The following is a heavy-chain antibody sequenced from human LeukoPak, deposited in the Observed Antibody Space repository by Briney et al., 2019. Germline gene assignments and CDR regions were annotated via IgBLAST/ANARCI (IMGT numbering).Heavy chain of an antibody. D-gene: IGHD3-3*01. V-gene: IGHV1-18*01. CDR3: ARDWRVLDPTDINYFDY. CDR1: GYTFTSYD. J-gene: IGHJ4*02. Sequence: GASVKVSCKASGYTFTSYDINWVRQATGQGLEWMGWISAYNGNTNYAQKLQGRVTMTTDTSTSTAYMELRSLRSDDTAVYYCARDWRVLDPTDINYFDYWGQGTLVTVSS. CDR2: ISAYNGNT.